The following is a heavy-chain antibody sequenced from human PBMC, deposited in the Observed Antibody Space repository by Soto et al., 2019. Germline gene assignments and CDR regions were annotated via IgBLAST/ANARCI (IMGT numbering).Heavy chain of an antibody. CDR2: INPSGGST. CDR1: GYTFTSHY. D-gene: IGHD3-22*01. CDR3: ATNHYYGSSGSWFDP. J-gene: IGHJ5*02. Sequence: GASVKVSCKASGYTFTSHYMHWVRQAPGQGLEWMGIINPSGGSTSYAQKFQGRVTMTRDTSTSTVYMELSSLRSEDTAVYYCATNHYYGSSGSWFDPWGQGTLVTVSS. V-gene: IGHV1-46*01.